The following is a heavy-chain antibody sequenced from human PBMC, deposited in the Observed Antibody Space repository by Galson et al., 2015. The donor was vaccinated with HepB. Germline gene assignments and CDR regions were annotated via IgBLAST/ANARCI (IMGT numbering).Heavy chain of an antibody. CDR2: IWYDGSNK. J-gene: IGHJ3*02. CDR1: GFTFSSYG. D-gene: IGHD3-22*01. Sequence: SLRLSCAASGFTFSSYGMHWVRQAPGKGLEWVAVIWYDGSNKYYADSVKGRFTISRDNSKNTLYLQMNSLRAEDTAVCYCARDGVDTYYYDSSGYYRAKDAFDIWGQGTMVTVSS. CDR3: ARDGVDTYYYDSSGYYRAKDAFDI. V-gene: IGHV3-33*01.